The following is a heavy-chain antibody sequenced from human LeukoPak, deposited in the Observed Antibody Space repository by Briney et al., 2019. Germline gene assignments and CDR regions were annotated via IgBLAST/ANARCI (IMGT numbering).Heavy chain of an antibody. CDR1: GFTFDDSV. V-gene: IGHV3-20*04. CDR2: INWNGGST. J-gene: IGHJ3*02. CDR3: AEGGYYDLDAFDI. Sequence: GGSLRLSCAASGFTFDDSVMSWVRQAPGKGLDWVSSINWNGGSTGYADSVKGRFTISRDNAKNSLYLQMNSLRAEDTALYYCAEGGYYDLDAFDIWGQGTMVTVSS. D-gene: IGHD1-26*01.